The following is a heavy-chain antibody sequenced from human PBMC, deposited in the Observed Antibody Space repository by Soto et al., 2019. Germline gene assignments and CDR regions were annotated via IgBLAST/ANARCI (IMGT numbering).Heavy chain of an antibody. CDR2: VYRSGAA. CDR3: ARDYSYALDVAGYFDF. CDR1: GYSISTGYY. Sequence: PSETLSLTCTVSGYSISTGYYWAWVRQSPGKGLEWIGSVYRSGAAYYSPTLKSRVTISVDTSKNQFSLHLKSVTAAAAAVYYCARDYSYALDVAGYFDFWGQGTPVTVSS. V-gene: IGHV4-38-2*02. J-gene: IGHJ4*02. D-gene: IGHD6-19*01.